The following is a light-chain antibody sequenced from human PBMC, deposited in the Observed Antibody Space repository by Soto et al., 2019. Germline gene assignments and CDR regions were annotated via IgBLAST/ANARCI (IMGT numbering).Light chain of an antibody. Sequence: EIMMTQSPATLSVSPRESATLSCRASQSVRNNLAWYQHKPGQAPRLLIYYASTRATGIPARFSGSGSGTEFTLTVSSLQSEDFALYYCQQHNDWPPITFGQGTRLEIK. CDR2: YAS. CDR3: QQHNDWPPIT. V-gene: IGKV3-15*01. J-gene: IGKJ5*01. CDR1: QSVRNN.